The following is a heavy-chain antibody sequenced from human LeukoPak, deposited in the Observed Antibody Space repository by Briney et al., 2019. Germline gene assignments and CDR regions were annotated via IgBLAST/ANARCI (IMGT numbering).Heavy chain of an antibody. CDR2: FYDSGNT. V-gene: IGHV4-38-2*01. D-gene: IGHD1-26*01. J-gene: IGHJ4*02. CDR3: ARGKSRGSHIDY. Sequence: GSLRLSCAASRFTFSSYGMHWIRQPPGKGLEWIGSFYDSGNTYYNPSLKSRVTISVDTSKNQFSLKVRSVTAADTAVYFCARGKSRGSHIDYWGQGTLVTVSS. CDR1: RFTFSSYG.